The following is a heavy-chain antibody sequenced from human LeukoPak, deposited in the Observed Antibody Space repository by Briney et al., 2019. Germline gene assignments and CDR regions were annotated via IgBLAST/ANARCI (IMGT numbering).Heavy chain of an antibody. D-gene: IGHD2-21*01. CDR3: ARVSRLWWARDI. J-gene: IGHJ3*02. CDR2: INHSGST. V-gene: IGHV4-34*01. Sequence: SETLSLTCAVYGGSFSGYYWSWIRQPPGKGLEWIGEINHSGSTNYNPSLKSRVNISVDTSKNQFSPKLSSVTAADTAVYYCARVSRLWWARDIWGQGTMVTVSS. CDR1: GGSFSGYY.